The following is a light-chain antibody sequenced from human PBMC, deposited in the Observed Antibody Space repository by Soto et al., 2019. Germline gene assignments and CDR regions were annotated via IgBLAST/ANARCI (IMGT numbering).Light chain of an antibody. CDR3: SSYTSSSTLV. Sequence: QSVLTQPASVSGSPGQSITISCTGASSDVGGYDSVFWYQQHPGKAPKLMIYEVTHRPSGVSDRFSGSKSGNTASLPISGLPAEDEADYSCSSYTSSSTLVFGGGTKVTVL. J-gene: IGLJ1*01. CDR1: SSDVGGYDS. CDR2: EVT. V-gene: IGLV2-14*01.